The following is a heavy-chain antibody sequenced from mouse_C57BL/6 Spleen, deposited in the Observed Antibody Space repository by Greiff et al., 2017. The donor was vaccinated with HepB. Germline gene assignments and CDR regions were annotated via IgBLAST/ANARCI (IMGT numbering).Heavy chain of an antibody. J-gene: IGHJ2*01. D-gene: IGHD1-1*01. CDR3: AREGDGSSYFDY. V-gene: IGHV1-55*01. Sequence: QVQLQQPGAELVKPGASVKMSCKASGYTFTSYWITWVKQRPGQGLEWIGDIYPGSGSTNYNEKFKSKATLTVDTSSSTAYMQLSSLTSEDSAVYYGAREGDGSSYFDYWGQGTTLTVSS. CDR1: GYTFTSYW. CDR2: IYPGSGST.